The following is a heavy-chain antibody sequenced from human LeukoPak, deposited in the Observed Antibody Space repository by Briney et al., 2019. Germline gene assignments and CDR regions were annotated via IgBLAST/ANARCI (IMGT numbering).Heavy chain of an antibody. J-gene: IGHJ4*02. Sequence: IPSETLSLTCAVYGGSFSGYYWSWIRQPPGKGLEWIGEINHSGSTNYNPSLKSRVTISVDTSKNQFSLKLSSVTAADTAVYYCASTLGRDGYNWFDYWGQGTLVTVSS. D-gene: IGHD5-24*01. CDR1: GGSFSGYY. CDR3: ASTLGRDGYNWFDY. CDR2: INHSGST. V-gene: IGHV4-34*01.